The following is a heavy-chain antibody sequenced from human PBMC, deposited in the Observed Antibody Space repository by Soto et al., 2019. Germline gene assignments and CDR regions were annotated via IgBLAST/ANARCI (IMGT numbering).Heavy chain of an antibody. CDR2: IYYSGST. V-gene: IGHV4-30-4*01. D-gene: IGHD5-12*01. J-gene: IGHJ4*02. CDR3: ARAPDGYNAFDY. Sequence: QVQLQESGPGLVKPSQTLSLTCTVSGGSISSGDYYWSWIRQPPGKGLEWIGYIYYSGSTYYNPYLTSRVTISVDTSKNQFSLKLSSVTAADTAVYYCARAPDGYNAFDYWGQGTLVTVSS. CDR1: GGSISSGDYY.